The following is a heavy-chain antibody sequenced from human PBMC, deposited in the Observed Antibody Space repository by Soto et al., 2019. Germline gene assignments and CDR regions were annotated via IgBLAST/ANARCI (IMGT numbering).Heavy chain of an antibody. CDR2: IYHSGGT. D-gene: IGHD6-13*01. V-gene: IGHV4-38-2*02. CDR1: GDSISSGYY. CDR3: ERDQSPGLAEY. J-gene: IGHJ4*02. Sequence: PSETLSLTCGVSGDSISSGYYWGWIRQPPGKGLEWIGSIYHSGGTYDNPSLRSRVTISVDTSKNQFSLSLNSVTAADTAVYYCERDQSPGLAEYWGQGTLVTVSS.